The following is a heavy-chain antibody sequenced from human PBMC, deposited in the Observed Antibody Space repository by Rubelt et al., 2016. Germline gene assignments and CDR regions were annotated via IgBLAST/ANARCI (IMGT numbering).Heavy chain of an antibody. Sequence: EVQLVESGGGLVQPGGSLRLSCAASGFTFSSYWMSWVRQAPGKGLEWVANLKQDGSEKYYVDSVKGRFTISRDNAKNSLYLQMSSLRAEDTAVYFWARDQGRYCSTTSCYPSDFDYWGQGTLVTVSA. J-gene: IGHJ4*02. CDR3: ARDQGRYCSTTSCYPSDFDY. CDR2: LKQDGSEK. V-gene: IGHV3-7*04. CDR1: GFTFSSYW. D-gene: IGHD2-2*01.